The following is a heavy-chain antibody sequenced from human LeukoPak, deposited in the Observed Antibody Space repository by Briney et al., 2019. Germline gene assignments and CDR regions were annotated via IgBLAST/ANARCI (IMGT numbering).Heavy chain of an antibody. D-gene: IGHD6-13*01. Sequence: GGSLRLSCAASGFTFRSYWMSWVRQAPGKGLEWVANIKQDGSEKYYVDSVKGRFTISRDNAKNSLYLQMNSLRAEDTAVYYCARLKQQLVRLLSRDTTYYYYYYMDVWGKGTTVTISS. V-gene: IGHV3-7*01. CDR3: ARLKQQLVRLLSRDTTYYYYYYMDV. CDR1: GFTFRSYW. J-gene: IGHJ6*03. CDR2: IKQDGSEK.